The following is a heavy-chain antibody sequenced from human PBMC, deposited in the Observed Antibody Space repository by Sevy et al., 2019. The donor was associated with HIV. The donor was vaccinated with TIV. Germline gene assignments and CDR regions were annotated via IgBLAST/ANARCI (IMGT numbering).Heavy chain of an antibody. J-gene: IGHJ4*02. CDR3: AAGEGYCDSSGYTPFDC. Sequence: ASVKVSCKASGYTFTSYGISWVRQAPGQGLEWMGWISAYKGNTNYAQKLQGRVTMTTDTSTSTAYMELWSLRSDDTAVDYWAAGEGYCDSSGYTPFDCWGQGTLVTVSS. CDR2: ISAYKGNT. D-gene: IGHD3-22*01. CDR1: GYTFTSYG. V-gene: IGHV1-18*01.